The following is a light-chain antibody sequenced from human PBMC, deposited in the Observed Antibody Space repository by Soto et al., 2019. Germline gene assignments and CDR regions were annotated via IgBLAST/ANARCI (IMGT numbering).Light chain of an antibody. V-gene: IGLV3-21*04. CDR1: NIGSES. CDR2: HDS. J-gene: IGLJ2*01. Sequence: SYELTQPPSVSVAPGKTARITCGGNNIGSESVHWYQQKPGQAPVLVIYHDSDRPSGIPERFSGSNSGNTATLTISTVEAGDEADYYCQVWDSSSDHVVFGGGTKLTVL. CDR3: QVWDSSSDHVV.